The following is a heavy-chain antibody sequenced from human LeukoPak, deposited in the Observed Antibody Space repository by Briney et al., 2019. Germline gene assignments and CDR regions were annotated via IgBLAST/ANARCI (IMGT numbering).Heavy chain of an antibody. V-gene: IGHV1-2*02. CDR1: GYTFTGYY. D-gene: IGHD3-10*01. Sequence: ASVKVSCKASGYTFTGYYMHWVRQAPGQGLEWMGWINPNSGGTNYAQKFQGRVTMTRDTSISTAYMELSRLRSEDTAVYYCARETMVRGVILFDYWGQGTLVTVSS. CDR3: ARETMVRGVILFDY. J-gene: IGHJ4*02. CDR2: INPNSGGT.